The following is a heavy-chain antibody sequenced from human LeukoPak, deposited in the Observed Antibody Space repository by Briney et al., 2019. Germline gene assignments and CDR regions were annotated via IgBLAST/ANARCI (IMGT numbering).Heavy chain of an antibody. Sequence: PGGSLRLSCAASGFTFSSYAMSWVRQAPGKGPEWVSAISGSGGSTYYADSVKGRFTISRDNSKSTLYLHMNSLRVEDTAVYYCAGPGRDIVVVVAGTSGYWGQGTLVTVSS. CDR1: GFTFSSYA. J-gene: IGHJ4*02. D-gene: IGHD2-15*01. V-gene: IGHV3-23*01. CDR3: AGPGRDIVVVVAGTSGY. CDR2: ISGSGGST.